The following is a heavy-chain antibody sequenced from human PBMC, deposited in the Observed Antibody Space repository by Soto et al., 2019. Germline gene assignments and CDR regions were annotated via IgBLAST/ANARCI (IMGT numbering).Heavy chain of an antibody. Sequence: LRLSCAASGFTFSSYSMSWVRQAPGKGLEWVSGFRSGGDDGTTYYADSVKGRFTISRDNSKNTLFLQMDSLRAEDTAIYYCAKKVNSGPGSQYFDYWGQGTLVTVSS. CDR2: FRSGGDDGTT. CDR1: GFTFSSYS. V-gene: IGHV3-23*01. J-gene: IGHJ4*02. D-gene: IGHD3-10*01. CDR3: AKKVNSGPGSQYFDY.